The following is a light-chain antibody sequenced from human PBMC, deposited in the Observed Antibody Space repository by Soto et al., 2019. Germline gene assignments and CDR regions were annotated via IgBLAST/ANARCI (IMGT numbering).Light chain of an antibody. Sequence: QSVLTQPPSVSGSPGQSITISCTGTSSDVGSYNLVSWYQQHPGKAPKVMIYEGSKRPSGVSNRFSGSKSGNTASLTISGLQAEDEADYYCCSYAGSSTWVFGGGTKLTVL. J-gene: IGLJ3*02. V-gene: IGLV2-23*01. CDR1: SSDVGSYNL. CDR3: CSYAGSSTWV. CDR2: EGS.